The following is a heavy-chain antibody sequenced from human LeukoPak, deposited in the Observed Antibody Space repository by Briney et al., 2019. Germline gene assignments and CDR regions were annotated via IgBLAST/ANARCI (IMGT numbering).Heavy chain of an antibody. CDR1: GFSFSGYE. J-gene: IGHJ4*02. D-gene: IGHD6-13*01. CDR3: AKVGYSSSYDY. CDR2: ISSNGGTT. Sequence: PGGSLRLSCAASGFSFSGYEMHWVRQAPGKGLEYVSAISSNGGTTYYANSVKGRFTISRDNSKKTLFLQMGSLRAEDMAVYYCAKVGYSSSYDYWGQGTLVTVSS. V-gene: IGHV3-64*01.